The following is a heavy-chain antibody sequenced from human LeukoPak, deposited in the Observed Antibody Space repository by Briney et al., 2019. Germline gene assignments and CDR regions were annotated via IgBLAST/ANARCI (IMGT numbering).Heavy chain of an antibody. CDR2: IIPILGIA. CDR1: GGTFSSYA. Sequence: SVKVSCKASGGTFSSYAISWVRQAPGQGLEWMGRIIPILGIAIYAQKFQGRVTMTRNTSISTAYMELSSLRSEDTAVYYCARERRSNWNLLRGFDPWGQGTLVTVSS. J-gene: IGHJ5*02. V-gene: IGHV1-69*04. D-gene: IGHD1-1*01. CDR3: ARERRSNWNLLRGFDP.